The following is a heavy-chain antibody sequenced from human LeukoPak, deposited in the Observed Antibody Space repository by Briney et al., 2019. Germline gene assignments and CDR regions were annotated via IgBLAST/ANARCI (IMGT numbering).Heavy chain of an antibody. Sequence: AGGSLRLSCAASGFTFDDYGMSWVRQAPGKGLEWVSGINWNGGSTGYADSVKGRFTISRDNAKNSLYLQMNSLRAEDTALYYCAKASSWYFDYWGQGTLVTVSS. J-gene: IGHJ4*02. CDR3: AKASSWYFDY. CDR1: GFTFDDYG. V-gene: IGHV3-20*04. CDR2: INWNGGST. D-gene: IGHD6-13*01.